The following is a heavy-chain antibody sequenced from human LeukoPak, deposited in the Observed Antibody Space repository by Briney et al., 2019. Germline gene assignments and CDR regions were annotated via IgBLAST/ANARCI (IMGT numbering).Heavy chain of an antibody. CDR1: GGSISSSSYY. CDR2: IYYSGST. Sequence: SETLSLTCTVSGGSISSSSYYWGWIRRPPGKGLEWIGSIYYSGSTYYNPSLKSRVTVSVDTSKNQFSLKLSSVTAADTAVYYCARGEDGYNYYNYWGQGTLVTVSS. D-gene: IGHD5-24*01. V-gene: IGHV4-39*07. CDR3: ARGEDGYNYYNY. J-gene: IGHJ4*02.